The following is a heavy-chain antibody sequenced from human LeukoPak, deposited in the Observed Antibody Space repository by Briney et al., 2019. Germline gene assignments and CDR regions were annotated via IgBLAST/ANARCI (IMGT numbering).Heavy chain of an antibody. CDR3: AGESGDYASY. Sequence: SETLSLTCAVYGGSFSGYYWSWIRQPPGKGLEWIGEINHSGSTNYNPSLKSRVTISVDTSKNQFSLKLSSVTAADTAVYYWAGESGDYASYWGQGTLVTVSS. V-gene: IGHV4-34*01. D-gene: IGHD2-21*02. J-gene: IGHJ4*02. CDR2: INHSGST. CDR1: GGSFSGYY.